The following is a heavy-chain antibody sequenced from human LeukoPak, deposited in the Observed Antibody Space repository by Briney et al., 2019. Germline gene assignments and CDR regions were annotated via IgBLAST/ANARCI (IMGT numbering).Heavy chain of an antibody. D-gene: IGHD3-22*01. CDR3: ARVPHCDSNGCYDGGRYCEH. Sequence: SETLSLTCTVSGGSLTSYYWTWIRQPPGKGLEWIGYLHYSGSTNYNPSLKSRVTISVDTSKNQFSLKLGSVTAADTAVYYCARVPHCDSNGCYDGGRYCEHWGQGALVTVSS. CDR1: GGSLTSYY. CDR2: LHYSGST. J-gene: IGHJ4*02. V-gene: IGHV4-59*08.